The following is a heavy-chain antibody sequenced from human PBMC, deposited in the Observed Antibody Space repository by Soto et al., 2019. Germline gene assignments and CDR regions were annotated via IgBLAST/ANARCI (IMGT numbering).Heavy chain of an antibody. CDR2: IDWDDDK. CDR1: GFSLSTSGMC. D-gene: IGHD1-1*01. V-gene: IGHV2-70*01. J-gene: IGHJ4*02. Sequence: SGPTLVNPTQTLTLTCTFSGFSLSTSGMCVSWIRQPPGKALEWLALIDWDDDKYYSTSLKTRLTISKDTSKDQVVLTMTNMDPVDTATYYCARLSGCEHIHSFDDWGQGTLVTVS. CDR3: ARLSGCEHIHSFDD.